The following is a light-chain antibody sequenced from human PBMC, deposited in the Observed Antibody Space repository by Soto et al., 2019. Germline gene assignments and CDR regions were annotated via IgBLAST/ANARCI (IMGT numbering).Light chain of an antibody. Sequence: DIQMTQSPSTLSAFVGDRVTITCRASQNIRGWLAWYQQRPGKAPDLLIFEASRLEGGVPSRFSGSGSGTEFTLTIDSLQPDDFATYYCQQYDSYSPTFGQATKVDIK. CDR2: EAS. J-gene: IGKJ1*01. CDR1: QNIRGW. CDR3: QQYDSYSPT. V-gene: IGKV1-5*01.